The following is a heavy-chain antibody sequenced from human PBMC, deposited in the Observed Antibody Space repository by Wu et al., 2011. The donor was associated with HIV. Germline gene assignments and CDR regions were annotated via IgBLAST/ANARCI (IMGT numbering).Heavy chain of an antibody. V-gene: IGHV1-69*05. D-gene: IGHD1-1*01. J-gene: IGHJ5*02. Sequence: PGSSVKVSCKVSGGTFNSYAISWVRQAPGQGLEWMGGIIPLFGTADSAETFQGRVTITMDESTSTVYMELSSLRSEDTAVYYCARDSAQSVVGTNWFDPWGPGNPGHRLL. CDR2: IIPLFGTA. CDR1: GGTFNSYA. CDR3: ARDSAQSVVGTNWFDP.